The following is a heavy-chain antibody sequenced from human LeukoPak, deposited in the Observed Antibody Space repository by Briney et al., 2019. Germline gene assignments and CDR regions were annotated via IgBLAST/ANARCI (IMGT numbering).Heavy chain of an antibody. J-gene: IGHJ6*02. V-gene: IGHV3-74*01. CDR3: AKGPSDIVVSYYGMDV. D-gene: IGHD5-12*01. CDR2: IASDGSST. CDR1: GFTFSSYW. Sequence: GGSLRLSCAASGFTFSSYWMNWVRQAPGKGLVWVSRIASDGSSTTYADSVKGRFTISRDNSKNTLYLQMNSLRAEDTAVYYCAKGPSDIVVSYYGMDVWGQGTTVTVSS.